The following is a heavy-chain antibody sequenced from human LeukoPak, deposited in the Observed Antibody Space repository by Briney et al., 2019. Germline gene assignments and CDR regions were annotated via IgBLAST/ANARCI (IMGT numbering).Heavy chain of an antibody. CDR1: GFTFSSYS. D-gene: IGHD3-22*01. CDR3: ARAKRYYDSSGSSSYYFDC. J-gene: IGHJ4*02. CDR2: ISSSSSYI. V-gene: IGHV3-21*01. Sequence: GGSLRLSCAASGFTFSSYSMNWVRQAPGKGLEWVSSISSSSSYIYYADSVKGRFTISRDNAKNSLYLQMNSLRAEDTAVYYCARAKRYYDSSGSSSYYFDCWGQGTLVTVSS.